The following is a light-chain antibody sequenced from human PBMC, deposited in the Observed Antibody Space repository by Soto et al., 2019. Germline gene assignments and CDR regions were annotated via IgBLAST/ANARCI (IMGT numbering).Light chain of an antibody. Sequence: DIVLTQSPATLSLSPGERATLSCRASQSVSSNLAWYQQKPGQAPRLLIYGASTRATDIPARFSGSGSGTDFTLTISSLEPEDFAVYYCQQRSNWPPFTFGQGTRLENK. V-gene: IGKV3-11*01. CDR2: GAS. CDR1: QSVSSN. J-gene: IGKJ5*01. CDR3: QQRSNWPPFT.